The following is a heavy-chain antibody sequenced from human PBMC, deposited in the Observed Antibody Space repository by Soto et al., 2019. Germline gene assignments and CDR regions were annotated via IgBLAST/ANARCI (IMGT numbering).Heavy chain of an antibody. Sequence: GGSLRLSCAASGFVFSSYGMQWVRQAPGKGLEWVGVIWYDGTKTSYADSVKGRFTISRDNSKNMVYVQMNSLRVDDTAVYYCARGMYYHDSSGYYYDGFDVWGQGTMVTVSS. CDR3: ARGMYYHDSSGYYYDGFDV. CDR2: IWYDGTKT. D-gene: IGHD3-22*01. V-gene: IGHV3-33*01. J-gene: IGHJ3*01. CDR1: GFVFSSYG.